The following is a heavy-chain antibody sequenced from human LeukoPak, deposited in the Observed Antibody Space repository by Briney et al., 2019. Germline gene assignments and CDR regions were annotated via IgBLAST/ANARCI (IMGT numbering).Heavy chain of an antibody. D-gene: IGHD3-16*02. V-gene: IGHV3-13*01. CDR1: GFTFSSYD. J-gene: IGHJ4*02. CDR2: IGTAGDT. Sequence: GGSLRLSCAASGFTFSSYDMHWVRQATGKGLEWVSAIGTAGDTYYPGSVKGRFTISRENAKNSLYLQMNSLRAGDTAVYYCARRSGDVWGSYRGPFDYWGQGTLVTVSS. CDR3: ARRSGDVWGSYRGPFDY.